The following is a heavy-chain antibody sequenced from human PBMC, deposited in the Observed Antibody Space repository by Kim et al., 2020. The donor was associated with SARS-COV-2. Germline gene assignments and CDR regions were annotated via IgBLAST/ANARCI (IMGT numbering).Heavy chain of an antibody. CDR2: GTK. CDR3: TLGATNWFDP. D-gene: IGHD1-26*01. Sequence: GTKGYAASVKGRCPSSRDNAKNPLYLQMNSLGGEDTALYYCTLGATNWFDPWGQGTLVTVSS. J-gene: IGHJ5*02. V-gene: IGHV3-9*01.